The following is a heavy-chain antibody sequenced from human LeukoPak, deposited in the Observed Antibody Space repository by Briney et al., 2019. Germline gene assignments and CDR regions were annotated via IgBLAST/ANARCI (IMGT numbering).Heavy chain of an antibody. CDR2: IYHSGST. J-gene: IGHJ4*02. D-gene: IGHD3-10*01. CDR1: GYSISSGYY. CDR3: ARVTFGEQPY. Sequence: PSETLSLTCTVSGYSISSGYYWGWIRQPPGKGLEWIGSIYHSGSTYYNPSLKSRVTISVDTSKNQFSLKLSSVTAADTAVYYCARVTFGEQPYWGQGTLVTVSS. V-gene: IGHV4-38-2*02.